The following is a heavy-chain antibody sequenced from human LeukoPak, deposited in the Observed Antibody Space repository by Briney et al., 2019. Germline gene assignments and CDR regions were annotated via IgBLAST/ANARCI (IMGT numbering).Heavy chain of an antibody. D-gene: IGHD3-10*01. CDR1: GFTFSSYG. Sequence: GGSLRLSCAASGFTFSSYGMHWVRQAPGKGLEWVAVISYDGSNKYYADSVKGRFTISRDNSKNTLYLQMNSLRAEDTAVYYCAKRYYYGSGTPGGMDVWGQGTTVTVSS. CDR3: AKRYYYGSGTPGGMDV. CDR2: ISYDGSNK. J-gene: IGHJ6*02. V-gene: IGHV3-30*18.